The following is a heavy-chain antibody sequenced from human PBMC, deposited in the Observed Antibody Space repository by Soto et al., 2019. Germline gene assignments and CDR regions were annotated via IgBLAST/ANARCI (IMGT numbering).Heavy chain of an antibody. Sequence: PGGSLRRSCAASGFTFSSYEMNWVRQAPGKGLEWVSYISSSGSTIYYADSVKGRFTISRDNAKNSLYLQMNSLRAEDTAVYYCARVQVAMVLRYFDYWGQGTLVTVSS. CDR2: ISSSGSTI. CDR3: ARVQVAMVLRYFDY. V-gene: IGHV3-48*03. J-gene: IGHJ4*02. D-gene: IGHD5-18*01. CDR1: GFTFSSYE.